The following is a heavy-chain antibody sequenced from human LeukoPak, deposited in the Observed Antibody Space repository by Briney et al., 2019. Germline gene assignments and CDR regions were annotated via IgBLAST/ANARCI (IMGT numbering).Heavy chain of an antibody. Sequence: SETLSLTCTVSGGSFSSSSYYWGWIRQPPGKGLEWIGSIFYSGSTYYNPSLKSRVTISVDTSKNQFSLKLSSVTAADTAVYYCARHSLAARLNYYYMDVWGKGTTVTVSS. CDR2: IFYSGST. J-gene: IGHJ6*03. CDR3: ARHSLAARLNYYYMDV. D-gene: IGHD6-6*01. CDR1: GGSFSSSSYY. V-gene: IGHV4-39*01.